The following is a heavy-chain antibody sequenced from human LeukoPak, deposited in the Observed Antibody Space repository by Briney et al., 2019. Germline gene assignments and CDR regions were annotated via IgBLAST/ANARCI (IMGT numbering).Heavy chain of an antibody. D-gene: IGHD6-19*01. CDR3: AKAKQEGSGWYFDY. Sequence: GGSLRLSCAASGFTVSSNYMTWVRQAPGKGLEWVSVIYSGGDTYYADSVKGRFTISRDNSKNTLYLQMNSLRAKDTAIYYCAKAKQEGSGWYFDYWGQGTLVTVSS. V-gene: IGHV3-53*01. CDR1: GFTVSSNY. CDR2: IYSGGDT. J-gene: IGHJ4*02.